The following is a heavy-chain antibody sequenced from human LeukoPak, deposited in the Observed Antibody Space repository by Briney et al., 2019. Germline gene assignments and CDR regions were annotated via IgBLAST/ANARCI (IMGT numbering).Heavy chain of an antibody. V-gene: IGHV1-3*01. Sequence: GASVKVSCKASGYTFTSYAMHWVRQAPGQRLEWMGWINAGNGNTKYSQKSQGRVTITRDTSASTAYMELSSLRSEDTAVYYCARDQVPSSGWYTSLGDAFDIWGQGTMVTVSS. CDR2: INAGNGNT. J-gene: IGHJ3*02. CDR1: GYTFTSYA. D-gene: IGHD6-19*01. CDR3: ARDQVPSSGWYTSLGDAFDI.